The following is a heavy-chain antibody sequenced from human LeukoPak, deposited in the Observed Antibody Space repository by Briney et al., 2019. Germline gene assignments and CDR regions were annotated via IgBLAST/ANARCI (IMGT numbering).Heavy chain of an antibody. Sequence: SETLSLTCTVSGGSISSYYWSWIRQPPGKGLEWIGYIYYSGSTNYNPSLKGRVTISVDTSKNQFSLKLSSVTAADTAVYYCASFIDYGDDADYWGQGTLVTVSS. J-gene: IGHJ4*02. CDR1: GGSISSYY. CDR2: IYYSGST. CDR3: ASFIDYGDDADY. D-gene: IGHD4-17*01. V-gene: IGHV4-59*01.